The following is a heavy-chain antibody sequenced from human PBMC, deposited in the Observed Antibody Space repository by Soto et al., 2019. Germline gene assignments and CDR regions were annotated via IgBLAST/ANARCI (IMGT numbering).Heavy chain of an antibody. D-gene: IGHD3-10*01. CDR2: ISSSSSYI. Sequence: VGSLRLSGAASGFTFSSYSMNWVRQAPGKGLEWVSSISSSSSYIYYADSVKGRFTISRDNAKNSLYLQMNSLRAEDTAVYYCYYGGAFDIWGQGTMVTVSS. J-gene: IGHJ3*02. V-gene: IGHV3-21*01. CDR3: YYGGAFDI. CDR1: GFTFSSYS.